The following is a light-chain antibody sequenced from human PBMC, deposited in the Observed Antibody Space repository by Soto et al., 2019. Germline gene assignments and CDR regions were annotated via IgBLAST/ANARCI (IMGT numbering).Light chain of an antibody. CDR1: QSVSSN. CDR2: GAS. Sequence: MTQSPSPLSVNPGERQSLSCRPSQSVSSNLAWYQQRPGQAPRLLIYGASTRATGIPAGFSGSGSGTEFTLTSSILQSEDFAVYYCQQYNNCPPITFGQGTRLEIK. CDR3: QQYNNCPPIT. V-gene: IGKV3-15*01. J-gene: IGKJ5*01.